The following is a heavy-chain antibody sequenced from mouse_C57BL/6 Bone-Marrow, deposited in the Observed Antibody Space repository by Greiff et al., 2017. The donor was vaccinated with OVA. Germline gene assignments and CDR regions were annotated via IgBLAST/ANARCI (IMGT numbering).Heavy chain of an antibody. CDR1: GFTFSDYY. Sequence: EVKLMESGGGLVQPGGSLKLSCAASGFTFSDYYMYWVRQTPEKRLEWVAYISNGGGSTYYPDTVKGRFTITRDKAKNTLYLQKSRLKSEDTAMYYCARQGRDYWGQGTTLTVSS. J-gene: IGHJ2*01. CDR3: ARQGRDY. CDR2: ISNGGGST. V-gene: IGHV5-12*01.